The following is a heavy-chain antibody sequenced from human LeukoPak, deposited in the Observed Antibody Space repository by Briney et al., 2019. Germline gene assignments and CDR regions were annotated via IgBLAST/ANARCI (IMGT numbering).Heavy chain of an antibody. CDR3: ARAGSGNRGNMDV. V-gene: IGHV4-59*12. CDR2: IYYSGST. CDR1: GGSISSYY. D-gene: IGHD3-3*01. J-gene: IGHJ6*03. Sequence: SETLSLTCTVSGGSISSYYWSWIRQPPGKGLEWIGYIYYSGSTNCNPSLESRVTISVDTSKNQFSLKLNSVTAADTAVYYCARAGSGNRGNMDVWGKGTTVTVS.